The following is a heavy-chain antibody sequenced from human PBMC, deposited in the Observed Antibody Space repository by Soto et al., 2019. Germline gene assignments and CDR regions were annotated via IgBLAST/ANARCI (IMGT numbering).Heavy chain of an antibody. D-gene: IGHD4-17*01. CDR1: GFTFSSYA. Sequence: GGSLRLSCSASGFTFSSYAMHWVRQAPGKGLEYVSAISSNGGSTYYADSVKCRFTISRDNSKNTLYLQMSSLRADDTAVYYCVKDQPKDYGEYRRGSAFDIWGQGTIVTVSS. V-gene: IGHV3-64D*06. CDR3: VKDQPKDYGEYRRGSAFDI. CDR2: ISSNGGST. J-gene: IGHJ3*02.